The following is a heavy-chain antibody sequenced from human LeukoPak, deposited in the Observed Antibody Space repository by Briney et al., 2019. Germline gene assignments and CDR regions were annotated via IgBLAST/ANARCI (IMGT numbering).Heavy chain of an antibody. Sequence: EASVKVSCKASGYTFTGYYMHWVRQAPGQGLEWMGWINPNSGGTNYAQKFQGRVTMTRDTSISTAYMELSRLRSDDTAVYYCARGGRYYDFWSGYLSYAFDIWGQGTMVTVSS. CDR2: INPNSGGT. J-gene: IGHJ3*02. CDR1: GYTFTGYY. V-gene: IGHV1-2*02. CDR3: ARGGRYYDFWSGYLSYAFDI. D-gene: IGHD3-3*01.